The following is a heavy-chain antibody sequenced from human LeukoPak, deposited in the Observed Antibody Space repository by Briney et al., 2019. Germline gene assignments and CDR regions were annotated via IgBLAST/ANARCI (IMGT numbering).Heavy chain of an antibody. D-gene: IGHD3-22*01. CDR2: IYTRGST. Sequence: SETLSLTCNVSGGSISSGRYYWSWIRQPAGKGLEWIGRIYTRGSTNYNPSLKSRVTMSVDTSKNQFSLKLSSVTAADTAVYYCARGYDSSGYLRSFDIWGQGTKVTVSS. J-gene: IGHJ3*02. V-gene: IGHV4-61*02. CDR1: GGSISSGRYY. CDR3: ARGYDSSGYLRSFDI.